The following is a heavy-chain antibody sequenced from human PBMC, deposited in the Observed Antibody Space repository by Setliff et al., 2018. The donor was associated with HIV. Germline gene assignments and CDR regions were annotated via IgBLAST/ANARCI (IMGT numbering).Heavy chain of an antibody. J-gene: IGHJ6*03. V-gene: IGHV4-4*02. CDR1: GGFFSSTNW. CDR2: IYGAGSA. CDR3: VRERRTPSYSTSSGRTYQYNMDV. Sequence: SETLSLTCAVSGGFFSSTNWWAWVRQSPGKGLEWIGEIYGAGSANYNPSFTGRVIISGDKSKNQFSLKLKSVTAADTALYYCVRERRTPSYSTSSGRTYQYNMDVWG. D-gene: IGHD2-21*01.